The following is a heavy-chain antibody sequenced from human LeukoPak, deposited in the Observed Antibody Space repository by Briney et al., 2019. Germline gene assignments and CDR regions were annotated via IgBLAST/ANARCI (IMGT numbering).Heavy chain of an antibody. CDR3: ARHLRSSSSFDY. CDR2: IYYSGST. V-gene: IGHV4-59*08. CDR1: GASISSYY. J-gene: IGHJ4*02. D-gene: IGHD6-13*01. Sequence: PSETLSLTCTVSGASISSYYWSWIRQPPGKGLEWIGYIYYSGSTNYNPSLKSRVTISVDTSKNQFSLKLSSVTAADTAVYYCARHLRSSSSFDYWGQGTLVTVSS.